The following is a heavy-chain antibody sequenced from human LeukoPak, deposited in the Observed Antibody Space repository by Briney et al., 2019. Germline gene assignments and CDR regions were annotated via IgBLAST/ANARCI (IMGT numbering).Heavy chain of an antibody. Sequence: SQTLSLTCTVSGVSISSGDYYWSWIRQPPGKGLEWIGDIYYSGSTYYNPSLKSRVTISVDTSNNHFSLKLSSVTAADTAVYYCARHGSGSFLEYWGQGTLVTVSS. J-gene: IGHJ4*02. CDR3: ARHGSGSFLEY. V-gene: IGHV4-30-4*08. CDR1: GVSISSGDYY. CDR2: IYYSGST. D-gene: IGHD3-10*01.